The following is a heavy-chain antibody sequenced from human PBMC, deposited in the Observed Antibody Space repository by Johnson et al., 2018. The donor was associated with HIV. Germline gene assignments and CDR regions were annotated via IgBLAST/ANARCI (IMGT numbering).Heavy chain of an antibody. CDR1: GYTFSHYW. V-gene: IGHV3-7*01. J-gene: IGHJ3*01. CDR3: ARDTGWILLWSAFDF. D-gene: IGHD5-18*01. CDR2: IKQDGSDK. Sequence: VQLVESGGGLVQPGGSLRLSCAASGYTFSHYWMSWVRQAPGKGLEWVANIKQDGSDKYYVGSVKGRFTISRDNAKNSLYLHMNTLRAEDTAVYYCARDTGWILLWSAFDFWGLGTMVTVSS.